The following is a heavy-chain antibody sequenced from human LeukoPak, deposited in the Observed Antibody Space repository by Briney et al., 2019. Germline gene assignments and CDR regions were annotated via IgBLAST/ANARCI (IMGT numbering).Heavy chain of an antibody. CDR3: AREHGLPTGVYYYYGMDV. D-gene: IGHD7-27*01. V-gene: IGHV3-7*01. Sequence: GGSLRLSCAASGFTFSSYWMSWVRQAPGKGLEWVANIKQDGSEKYYVDSVKGRFTISRDNAKNSLYLQMNSLRAEDTAVYYCAREHGLPTGVYYYYGMDVWGQGTTVTVSS. CDR1: GFTFSSYW. J-gene: IGHJ6*02. CDR2: IKQDGSEK.